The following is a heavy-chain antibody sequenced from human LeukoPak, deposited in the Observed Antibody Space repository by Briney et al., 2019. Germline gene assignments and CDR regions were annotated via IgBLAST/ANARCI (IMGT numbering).Heavy chain of an antibody. CDR3: ARDPYSGNYGAYYYYYMDV. CDR2: IIPIFGTA. V-gene: IGHV1-69*13. D-gene: IGHD1-26*01. J-gene: IGHJ6*03. Sequence: SVKVSCKASGGTFSSYAISWVRQAPGQGLEWMGGIIPIFGTANYAQKFQGRVTITADESTSTAYMELSSLRAEDTAVYYCARDPYSGNYGAYYYYYMDVWGKGTTVTISS. CDR1: GGTFSSYA.